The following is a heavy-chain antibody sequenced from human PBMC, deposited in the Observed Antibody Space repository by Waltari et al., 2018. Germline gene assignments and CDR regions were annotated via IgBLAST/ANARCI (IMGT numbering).Heavy chain of an antibody. Sequence: QVQLMQSGAEVKKPGASVKVSCKTDGATFTNYDINWVLLATGQGLEWMGWMSPHSGDTGYADKFQGRVTMTWNTSITTAHMELRGLNSDDTAVYYCARGKSWGLDALDVWGQGEVVTVSS. CDR2: MSPHSGDT. CDR3: ARGKSWGLDALDV. V-gene: IGHV1-8*01. D-gene: IGHD3-16*01. J-gene: IGHJ3*01. CDR1: GATFTNYD.